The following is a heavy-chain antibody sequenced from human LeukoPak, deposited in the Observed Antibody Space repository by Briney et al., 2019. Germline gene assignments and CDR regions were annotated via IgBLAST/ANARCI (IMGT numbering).Heavy chain of an antibody. CDR3: ARDLEAANTYYFDY. J-gene: IGHJ4*02. CDR2: ISSAGTT. Sequence: GGSLRLSCAASGFTVSSSYMSWVRQAPGKGLEWVSIISSAGTTYYADSVKGRFTISRDNSKNTVYLQVNSLRDGDTAVYYCARDLEAANTYYFDYWGQGTMVTVSS. D-gene: IGHD6-13*01. V-gene: IGHV3-66*01. CDR1: GFTVSSSY.